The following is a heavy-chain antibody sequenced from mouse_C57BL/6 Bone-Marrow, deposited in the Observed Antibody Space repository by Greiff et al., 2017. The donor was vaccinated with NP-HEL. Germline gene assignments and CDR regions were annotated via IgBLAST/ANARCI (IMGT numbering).Heavy chain of an antibody. CDR3: ARIRKDYAMDY. Sequence: VKLQQPGAELVKPGASVKMSCKASGYTFTSYWITWVKQRPGQGLEWIGVIYPGSGSTNYNEKFKSKATLTVDTSSSTAYMQLSSLTSEDSAVYYCARIRKDYAMDYWGQGTSVTVSS. CDR1: GYTFTSYW. J-gene: IGHJ4*01. V-gene: IGHV1-55*01. CDR2: IYPGSGST.